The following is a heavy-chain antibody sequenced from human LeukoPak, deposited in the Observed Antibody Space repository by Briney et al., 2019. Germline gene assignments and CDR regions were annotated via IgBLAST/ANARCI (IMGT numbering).Heavy chain of an antibody. J-gene: IGHJ4*02. CDR3: AREGVIVVVPAAPTTEYYFDY. D-gene: IGHD2-2*01. V-gene: IGHV3-53*01. CDR2: IYSGGST. CDR1: GFTVSSNY. Sequence: GGSLRLSCAASGFTVSSNYKSWVRQAPGKGLEWVSVIYSGGSTYYADSVKGRFTISRDNSKNTLYLQMNSLRAEDTAVYYCAREGVIVVVPAAPTTEYYFDYWGQGTLVTVSS.